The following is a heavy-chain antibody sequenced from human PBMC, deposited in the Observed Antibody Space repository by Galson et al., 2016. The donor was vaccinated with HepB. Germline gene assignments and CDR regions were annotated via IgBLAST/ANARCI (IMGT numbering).Heavy chain of an antibody. CDR1: GGSISSSSYY. J-gene: IGHJ4*02. Sequence: ETLSLTCNVSGGSISSSSYYWGWIRQPPGKGLEWIGSISYSGSTYYNPSLKSRVIISVDTSKNQFSLKLSSVTAADTAVYFCARLPRTGYFVHRYYWGQGTLVTVSS. CDR2: ISYSGST. CDR3: ARLPRTGYFVHRYY. V-gene: IGHV4-39*01. D-gene: IGHD3/OR15-3a*01.